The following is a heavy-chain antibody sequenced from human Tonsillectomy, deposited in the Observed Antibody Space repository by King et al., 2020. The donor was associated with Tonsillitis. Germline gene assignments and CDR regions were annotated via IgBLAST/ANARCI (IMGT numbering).Heavy chain of an antibody. CDR3: VRDPTDGARGREIRAFDS. D-gene: IGHD3-16*01. Sequence: VQLVESGGGVVQPGGSLRLSCAASGFTFSAYAMHWVRQAPGKGLEWVAVILYDGSNKYYADSVRGRFTIARDNSKNTLYLQMNSLRSDDAAVYFCVRDPTDGARGREIRAFDSWGQGTLVSVSS. J-gene: IGHJ4*02. CDR2: ILYDGSNK. CDR1: GFTFSAYA. V-gene: IGHV3-30*04.